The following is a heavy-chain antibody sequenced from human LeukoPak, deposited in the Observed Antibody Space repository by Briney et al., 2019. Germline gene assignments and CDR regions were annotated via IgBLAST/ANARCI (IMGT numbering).Heavy chain of an antibody. CDR3: AKGPSSAAHSMARPSWFDP. CDR1: GFTFSDYY. Sequence: GGSLRLSCAASGFTFSDYYMSWIRQAPGKGLEWISYISSSDRTMYYADSVKGRFTISRDNAKNSLYLQMNSLRAEDTAVYYCAKGPSSAAHSMARPSWFDPWGQGTLVTVSS. D-gene: IGHD2/OR15-2a*01. V-gene: IGHV3-11*04. CDR2: ISSSDRTM. J-gene: IGHJ5*02.